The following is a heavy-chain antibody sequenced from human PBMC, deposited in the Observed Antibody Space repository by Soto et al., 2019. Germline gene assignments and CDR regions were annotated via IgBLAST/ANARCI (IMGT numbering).Heavy chain of an antibody. J-gene: IGHJ3*02. Sequence: ASVKVSCKASGYTFTSYAMHWVRQAPGQRLEWMGWINAGNGNTKYSQKFQGRVTITRDTSASTAYMELSSLRSEDTAVFYCARVNWLAHDAFDIWGQGTMVTVSS. V-gene: IGHV1-3*01. CDR1: GYTFTSYA. D-gene: IGHD3-9*01. CDR2: INAGNGNT. CDR3: ARVNWLAHDAFDI.